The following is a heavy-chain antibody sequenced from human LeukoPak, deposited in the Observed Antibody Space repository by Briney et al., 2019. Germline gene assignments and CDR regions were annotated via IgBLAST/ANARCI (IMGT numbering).Heavy chain of an antibody. CDR1: GDSISSYY. Sequence: SETLSLTCSVSGDSISSYYWRWIRQPPGKGLEWIGYIHYSGSTKYNPSLKSRVTISADTSKKQFSLKLSCVTAADTAVYYCARLGIYVDYGIYFDYWGQGTLVTVSS. CDR3: ARLGIYVDYGIYFDY. V-gene: IGHV4-59*01. D-gene: IGHD4-17*01. J-gene: IGHJ4*02. CDR2: IHYSGST.